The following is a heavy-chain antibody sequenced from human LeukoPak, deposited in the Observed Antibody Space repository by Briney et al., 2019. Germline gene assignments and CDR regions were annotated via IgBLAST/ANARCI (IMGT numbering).Heavy chain of an antibody. CDR1: GFTFSDYW. CDR2: INTSGSST. J-gene: IGHJ4*02. V-gene: IGHV3-74*03. Sequence: PGGSLRLSCAASGFTFSDYWMHWVRQVPGKGLVWVSRINTSGSSTTYADSVEGRFTISRDNAKNTLYLQMDSLRAEDTGVYYCARSNHADDFWGQGTLVTVSS. CDR3: ARSNHADDF. D-gene: IGHD1-14*01.